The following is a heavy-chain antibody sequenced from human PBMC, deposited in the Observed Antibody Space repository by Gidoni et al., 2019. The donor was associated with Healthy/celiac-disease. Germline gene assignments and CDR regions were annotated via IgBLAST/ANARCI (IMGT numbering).Heavy chain of an antibody. CDR2: IYYSGGT. J-gene: IGHJ3*02. V-gene: IGHV4-31*03. D-gene: IGHD2-2*01. CDR1: GGSIISGGYY. Sequence: QVQLQESGPGLVKPSQTLSLTCTVPGGSIISGGYYWSWIRQHPGKGLEWIGYIYYSGGTYYNPSLKSRVTISVDTSKNQFSLKLSSVTAADTAVYYCARSPHMTSRDAFDIWGQGTMVTVSS. CDR3: ARSPHMTSRDAFDI.